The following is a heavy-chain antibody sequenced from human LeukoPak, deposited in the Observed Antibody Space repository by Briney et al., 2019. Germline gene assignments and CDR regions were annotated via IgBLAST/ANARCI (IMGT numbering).Heavy chain of an antibody. V-gene: IGHV3-7*01. CDR3: ARGVETGVDWFDS. D-gene: IGHD3-3*01. Sequence: GGSLRLSCAASGFTFSNYWMTWVRQAPGKGLEWVANIKQDGSEKYYVDSVKGRFIISRDNAKNSLYLQVSGLRADDTALYYCARGVETGVDWFDSWGQGTLVTVSS. CDR1: GFTFSNYW. CDR2: IKQDGSEK. J-gene: IGHJ5*01.